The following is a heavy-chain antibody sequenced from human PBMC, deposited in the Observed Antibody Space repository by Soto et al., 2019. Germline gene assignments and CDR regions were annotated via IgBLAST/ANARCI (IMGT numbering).Heavy chain of an antibody. Sequence: SLRPSCAASGFTFSSYAMTRVRQAPGKGLEWVSYISSSSSTIYYADSVKGRFTISRDNAKNSLYLQMSSLRAEDTAVYYCARVRQVLLPDYWGQGTLVTVSS. CDR1: GFTFSSYA. J-gene: IGHJ4*02. CDR2: ISSSSSTI. CDR3: ARVRQVLLPDY. V-gene: IGHV3-48*01. D-gene: IGHD3-22*01.